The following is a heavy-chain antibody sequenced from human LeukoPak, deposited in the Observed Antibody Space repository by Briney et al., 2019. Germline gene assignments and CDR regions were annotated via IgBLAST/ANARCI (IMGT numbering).Heavy chain of an antibody. J-gene: IGHJ5*02. CDR2: IYYSGST. CDR3: ARGWRYCSSTSCSRINWFDP. D-gene: IGHD2-2*01. V-gene: IGHV4-59*01. Sequence: PWETLTLTCTVSGFSISSYSRSWVRQPPGKGLEWIGYIYYSGSTNYNPSLKRRVTISVDTSKNQFSLKLSSVTAADTAVYYCARGWRYCSSTSCSRINWFDPWGQGTLVTVSS. CDR1: GFSISSYS.